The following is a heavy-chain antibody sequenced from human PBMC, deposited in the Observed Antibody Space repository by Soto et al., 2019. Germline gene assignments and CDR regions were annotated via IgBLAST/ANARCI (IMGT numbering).Heavy chain of an antibody. CDR3: ARWALGYSSSFYPT. CDR1: GGSVSSGSYY. D-gene: IGHD6-6*01. Sequence: KASETLSLTCTVSGGSVSSGSYYWSWIRQPPGKGLEWIGEINHSGSTKYNPSLKSRATISVDTSKNQFSLKLSSVTAADTAVFYCARWALGYSSSFYPTWGQGTLVTVSS. CDR2: INHSGST. V-gene: IGHV4-39*07. J-gene: IGHJ5*02.